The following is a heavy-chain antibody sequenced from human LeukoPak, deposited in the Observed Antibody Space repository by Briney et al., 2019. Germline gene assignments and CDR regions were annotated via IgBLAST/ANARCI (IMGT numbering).Heavy chain of an antibody. V-gene: IGHV4-34*01. CDR3: ARTSGFFDSSGFYQQNPYYFQY. J-gene: IGHJ4*02. CDR1: GDSFIGYF. D-gene: IGHD3-22*01. Sequence: SETLSLTCAASGDSFIGYFWTWIRQAPGKGLEWIGDINHSGRTNYNPSLQRRVSISVDTSKNQFSLNVTSVTGADTAVYYCARTSGFFDSSGFYQQNPYYFQYWGQGVLVTVSS. CDR2: INHSGRT.